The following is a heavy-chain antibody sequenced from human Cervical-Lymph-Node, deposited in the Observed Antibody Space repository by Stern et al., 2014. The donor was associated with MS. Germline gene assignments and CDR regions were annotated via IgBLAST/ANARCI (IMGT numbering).Heavy chain of an antibody. J-gene: IGHJ4*02. D-gene: IGHD2-8*01. CDR3: ARDKMHAFDY. V-gene: IGHV1-18*01. CDR2: ISADSGNT. CDR1: GYTFTTYG. Sequence: QVQLVQSGTEVKKPGASVLVSCKASGYTFTTYGITWVRQAPGQGLEWMGWISADSGNTKYAQKFQDRVTMTRDTTTGTAYMEVRSLRSEDTAVYYCARDKMHAFDYWGQGTQVTVPP.